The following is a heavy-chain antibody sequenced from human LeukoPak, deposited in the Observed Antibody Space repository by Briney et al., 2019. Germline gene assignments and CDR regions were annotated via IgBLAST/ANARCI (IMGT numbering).Heavy chain of an antibody. CDR2: IYYSGST. V-gene: IGHV4-39*07. Sequence: PSETLSLTCTVSGGSISSSSYYWGWIRQPPGKGLEWIGSIYYSGSTYYNPSLKSRVTISVDTSKNQFSLKLSSVTAADTAVYYCARGYNFVGRLDYWGQGTLVTVSS. D-gene: IGHD5-24*01. J-gene: IGHJ4*02. CDR1: GGSISSSSYY. CDR3: ARGYNFVGRLDY.